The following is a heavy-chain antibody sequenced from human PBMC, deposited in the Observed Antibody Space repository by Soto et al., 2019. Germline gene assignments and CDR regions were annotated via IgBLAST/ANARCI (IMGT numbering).Heavy chain of an antibody. Sequence: SETLSLTCSVSGDSISTVDYFWAWIRQPPXQALEYIGYIYKSTTTYYNPSFESRVAISLDTSKSQFSLTVTSVTAADTAVYFCARGRYCLTGRCFPNWFDSWGQGPLVTVSS. V-gene: IGHV4-30-4*01. D-gene: IGHD2-15*01. CDR2: IYKSTTT. J-gene: IGHJ5*01. CDR1: GDSISTVDYF. CDR3: ARGRYCLTGRCFPNWFDS.